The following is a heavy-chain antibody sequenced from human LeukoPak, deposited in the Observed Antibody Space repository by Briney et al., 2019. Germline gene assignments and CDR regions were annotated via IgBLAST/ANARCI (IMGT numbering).Heavy chain of an antibody. CDR2: IYHSEST. D-gene: IGHD7-27*01. CDR3: ARDRLSLGAFDI. CDR1: GFTVSSNY. Sequence: GSLRLSCAASGFTVSSNYMSWVRQAPGKGLEWIGSIYHSESTYYNPSLKSRVTISLDTSKNQFSLRLSSLTAADTAVYYCARDRLSLGAFDIWGQGTMVTVSS. J-gene: IGHJ3*02. V-gene: IGHV4-59*02.